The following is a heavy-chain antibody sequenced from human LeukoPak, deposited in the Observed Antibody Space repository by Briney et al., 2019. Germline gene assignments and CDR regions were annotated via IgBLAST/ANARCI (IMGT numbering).Heavy chain of an antibody. Sequence: ASVKVSCKASGYTFTSYGISWVRQAPGQGLEWMGWISAYNGNTNYAQKLQGRVTMTTDTSTSTVYMELSSLRSEDTAVYYCARESITMVRGYYYYYGMDVWGQGTTVTVSS. D-gene: IGHD3-10*01. J-gene: IGHJ6*02. V-gene: IGHV1-18*01. CDR3: ARESITMVRGYYYYYGMDV. CDR2: ISAYNGNT. CDR1: GYTFTSYG.